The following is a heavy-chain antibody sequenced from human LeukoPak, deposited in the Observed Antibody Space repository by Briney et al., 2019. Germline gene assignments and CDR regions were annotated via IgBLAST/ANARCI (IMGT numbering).Heavy chain of an antibody. D-gene: IGHD3-16*01. V-gene: IGHV4-59*01. CDR3: ARESGSYLWRSWLNP. CDR2: IYNSGNT. CDR1: GGSINNYY. Sequence: SETLSLTCTVSGGSINNYYWTWIRQPPGKGLEWIGNIYNSGNTNYNPSLKSRVTISVDTSNNQFSPQLNSVTAADTAVYYCARESGSYLWRSWLNPWGQGTLVTVSP. J-gene: IGHJ5*02.